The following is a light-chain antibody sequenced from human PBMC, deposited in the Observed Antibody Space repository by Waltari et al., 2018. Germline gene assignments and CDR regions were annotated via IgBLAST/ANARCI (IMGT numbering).Light chain of an antibody. Sequence: QSALTQPASVSGSPGQSVTISCTETASDVGTYKSVSWDQQHPGKAPKLILSGGSSRFSGSKSGNTASLTISGLQAEDEAHYYCCSYAGSGPWVFGGGTKLTVL. CDR3: CSYAGSGPWV. J-gene: IGLJ3*02. V-gene: IGLV2-23*01. CDR2: GG. CDR1: ASDVGTYKS.